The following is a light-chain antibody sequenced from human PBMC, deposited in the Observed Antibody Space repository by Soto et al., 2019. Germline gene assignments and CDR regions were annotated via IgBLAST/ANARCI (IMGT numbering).Light chain of an antibody. Sequence: RTQSPATLSVSTGEGATLSCRASQGIGSTLAWYQHKPGQTPRLLIYDASTRATGVPARFSGSGSGTEFTLTINSLQSEDFAVYYCQRYNNWPLTFGGGTMVDIK. CDR3: QRYNNWPLT. V-gene: IGKV3-15*01. CDR1: QGIGST. CDR2: DAS. J-gene: IGKJ4*01.